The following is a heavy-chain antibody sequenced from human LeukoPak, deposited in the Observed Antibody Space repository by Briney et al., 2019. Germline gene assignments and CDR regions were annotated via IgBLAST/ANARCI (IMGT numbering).Heavy chain of an antibody. J-gene: IGHJ4*02. CDR2: ISGSGNRT. D-gene: IGHD5-18*01. CDR1: GFTFSSYG. V-gene: IGHV3-23*01. Sequence: GGSLRLSCAASGFTFSSYGMNWVRQAPGKGLEWVSAISGSGNRTFYADSVKGRFTISRDNSKNTLYLHMNSLRAEDTAVYYCASAGYSFGAFFDWGQGTLVTVSS. CDR3: ASAGYSFGAFFD.